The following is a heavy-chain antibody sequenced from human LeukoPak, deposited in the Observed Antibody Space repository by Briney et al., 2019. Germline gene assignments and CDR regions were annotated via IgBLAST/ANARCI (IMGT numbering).Heavy chain of an antibody. J-gene: IGHJ4*02. Sequence: SETLSLTCTVSGGFISGHYWSWIQQPPGKGLEWIGYIYYSGSTNYNPSLKSRVTISVDTSKNQFSLKLSSVTAADTAVYYCARGRWYYYDSSGRSTNRGFDYWGQGTLVTVSS. D-gene: IGHD3-22*01. V-gene: IGHV4-59*11. CDR1: GGFISGHY. CDR2: IYYSGST. CDR3: ARGRWYYYDSSGRSTNRGFDY.